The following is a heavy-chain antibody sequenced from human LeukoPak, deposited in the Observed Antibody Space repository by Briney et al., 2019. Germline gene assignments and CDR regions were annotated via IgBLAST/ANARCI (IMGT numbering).Heavy chain of an antibody. D-gene: IGHD3-9*01. CDR1: GFTFSSHG. J-gene: IGHJ4*02. V-gene: IGHV3-30*02. Sequence: GGSLRLSCAASGFTFSSHGMHWVRQAPGKGLEWVAFIRYDGSNKYYADSVKGRFTISRDNSKNTLYLQMNSLRAEDTAVYYCAKDRYYDILTGYIDHWGQGTLVTVSS. CDR2: IRYDGSNK. CDR3: AKDRYYDILTGYIDH.